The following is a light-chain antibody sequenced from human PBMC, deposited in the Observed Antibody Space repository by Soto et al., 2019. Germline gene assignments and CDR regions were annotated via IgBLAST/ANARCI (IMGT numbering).Light chain of an antibody. CDR2: AAS. CDR3: LQDFNYFS. J-gene: IGKJ5*01. V-gene: IGKV1-6*01. CDR1: QAIRND. Sequence: QVTQSPSSLSASVGDRVTITCRASQAIRNDLGWYQQKPGKAPKLLIYAASTLQSSVPSRFSGSGFGTDFTLTISSLQPEDFATYYCLQDFNYFSFGQGTRLEIK.